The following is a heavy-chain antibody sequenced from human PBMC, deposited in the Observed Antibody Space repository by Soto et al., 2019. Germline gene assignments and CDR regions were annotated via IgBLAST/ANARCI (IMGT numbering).Heavy chain of an antibody. D-gene: IGHD2-15*01. V-gene: IGHV1-2*02. CDR3: ARDLAKGGGSAGFDY. Sequence: QVQLVQSGAEVKKPGASVKVSCKASGYTFTGYYMHWVRQAPGQGLEWMGWINPNSGGTKYPQKFQGRGTMTRDTSITTVYVSLTGLKSDDTAVYYCARDLAKGGGSAGFDYWGQGTLVAVSS. CDR2: INPNSGGT. CDR1: GYTFTGYY. J-gene: IGHJ4*02.